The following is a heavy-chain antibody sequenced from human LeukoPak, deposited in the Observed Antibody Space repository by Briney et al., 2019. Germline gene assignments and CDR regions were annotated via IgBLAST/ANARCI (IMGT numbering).Heavy chain of an antibody. Sequence: QTLSLTCDISGDSVSSNTAGWNWIRQSPSRGLESLGRTYDRSKWYNDDALSVRGRMTINPDTAKNQFSLQLNSVTVEDTALYYCARGGLVRGTINSLIGFDIWGQGIMVTVSS. V-gene: IGHV6-1*01. CDR3: ARGGLVRGTINSLIGFDI. CDR1: GDSVSSNTAG. J-gene: IGHJ3*02. D-gene: IGHD3-10*01. CDR2: TYDRSKWYN.